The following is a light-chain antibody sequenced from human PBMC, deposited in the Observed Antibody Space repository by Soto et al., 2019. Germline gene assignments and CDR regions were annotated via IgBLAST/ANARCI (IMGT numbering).Light chain of an antibody. V-gene: IGKV3-20*01. CDR3: QQYGSSLRT. CDR1: QSVGGNY. Sequence: EIVLTQSPRTLSLSPGERATLSCRASQSVGGNYLAWYQQKPGQAPRLLVYAASTRATGIPDRFSGSGSGTDFSLTISRLEPEDFAVYYCQQYGSSLRTFGQGTKLEIK. J-gene: IGKJ2*01. CDR2: AAS.